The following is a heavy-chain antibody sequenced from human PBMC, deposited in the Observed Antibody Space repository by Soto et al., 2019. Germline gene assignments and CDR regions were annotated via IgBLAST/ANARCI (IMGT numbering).Heavy chain of an antibody. CDR1: GGSFSGYY. D-gene: IGHD2-15*01. Sequence: PSETLSLTCAVYGGSFSGYYWSWIRQPPGKGLEWIGEINHSGSTNYNPSLKSRVTISVDTSKNQFSLKLSSVTAADTAVYYCARVGYWSGGSCFTFYYFDYWGQGTLVTVSS. V-gene: IGHV4-34*01. J-gene: IGHJ4*02. CDR3: ARVGYWSGGSCFTFYYFDY. CDR2: INHSGST.